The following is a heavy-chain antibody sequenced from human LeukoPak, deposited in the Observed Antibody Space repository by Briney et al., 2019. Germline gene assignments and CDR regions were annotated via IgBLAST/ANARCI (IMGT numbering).Heavy chain of an antibody. J-gene: IGHJ4*02. Sequence: SETLSLTCTVSGGSISSSSYYWGWIRQPPGKGLEWIGYIYYSGSTNYNPSLKSRVTISVDTSKNQFSLKLSSVTAADTAVYYCARAFIGTLFDFDYWGQGTLVTVSS. CDR2: IYYSGST. V-gene: IGHV4-61*05. CDR1: GGSISSSSYY. CDR3: ARAFIGTLFDFDY.